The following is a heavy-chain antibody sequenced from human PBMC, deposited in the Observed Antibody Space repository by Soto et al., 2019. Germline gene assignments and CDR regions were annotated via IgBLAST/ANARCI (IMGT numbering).Heavy chain of an antibody. V-gene: IGHV3-23*01. CDR1: GFTFSSYA. Sequence: GGSLRLSCAASGFTFSSYAMSWVRQAPGKGLEWVSAISGSGGSTYYADSVKGRFTISRDNSKNTLYLQMNSLRAEDTAVYYCAKGVGKVPAVAQYYFDYWGQGTLVTVSS. D-gene: IGHD2-2*01. CDR2: ISGSGGST. J-gene: IGHJ4*02. CDR3: AKGVGKVPAVAQYYFDY.